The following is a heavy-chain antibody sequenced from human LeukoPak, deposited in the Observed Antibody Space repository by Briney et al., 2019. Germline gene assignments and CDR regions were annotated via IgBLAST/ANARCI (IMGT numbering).Heavy chain of an antibody. Sequence: ASVKVPCKASGGTFSSYAISWVRQAPGQGLEWMGGIIPIFGTAHYAQKFQGRVTITTDESTSTAYMELSSLRSEDTAVYYCASAGKYCSGGSCCSDYWGQGTLVTVSS. J-gene: IGHJ4*02. CDR3: ASAGKYCSGGSCCSDY. CDR1: GGTFSSYA. D-gene: IGHD2-15*01. V-gene: IGHV1-69*05. CDR2: IIPIFGTA.